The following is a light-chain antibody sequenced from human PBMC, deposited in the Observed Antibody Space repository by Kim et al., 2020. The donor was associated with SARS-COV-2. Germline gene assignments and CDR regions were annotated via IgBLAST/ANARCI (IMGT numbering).Light chain of an antibody. J-gene: IGKJ5*01. Sequence: ERTPPAFTASSDVRGTSFAWYQQQKPGQAPRLLIYGASSRATGIPDRFSGSGSGTDFTLTISRLEPEDFAVYYCQQYGNAPDTFGQGTRLEIK. V-gene: IGKV3-20*01. CDR2: GAS. CDR1: SDVRGTS. CDR3: QQYGNAPDT.